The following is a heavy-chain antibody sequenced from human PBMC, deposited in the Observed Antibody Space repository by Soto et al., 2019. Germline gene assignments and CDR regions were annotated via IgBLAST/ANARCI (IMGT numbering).Heavy chain of an antibody. CDR3: ARENWHFDY. V-gene: IGHV1-2*02. CDR1: GYSFSEFR. J-gene: IGHJ4*02. CDR2: VNPINGNT. Sequence: QVQLVQSGAEVKKPGASVKVSCKTSGYSFSEFRMHWVRQAPGQGLEWMGWVNPINGNTNYAQDFQGRVTMTRDASTKTVYMELSSLTSDDTSTVYCARENWHFDYWSQGTLITVSS.